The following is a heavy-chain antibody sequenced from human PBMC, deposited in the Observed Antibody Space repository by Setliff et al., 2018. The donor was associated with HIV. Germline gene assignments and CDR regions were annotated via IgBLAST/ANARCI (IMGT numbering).Heavy chain of an antibody. CDR1: GGSFSGFY. D-gene: IGHD3-22*01. J-gene: IGHJ5*02. Sequence: SETLSLTCAVYGGSFSGFYWSWFRQPPGKRLNWIGEISHSGSTNYNPSLKSRVTISVDTSKNQFSLKLSSVTAADTAVYYCARDMMYHYDRSGSFGYFGPWGQGTQVTVSS. CDR2: ISHSGST. V-gene: IGHV4-34*01. CDR3: ARDMMYHYDRSGSFGYFGP.